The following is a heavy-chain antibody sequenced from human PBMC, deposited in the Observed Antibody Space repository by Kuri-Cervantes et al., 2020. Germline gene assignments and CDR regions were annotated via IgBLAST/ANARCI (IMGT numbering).Heavy chain of an antibody. D-gene: IGHD4-17*01. CDR2: IYHSGST. Sequence: SCAVSGGSISSGGYSWSWIRQPPGKGLEWIWYIYHSGSTYYNPSLKSRVTISVDTSKNQFSLKLGSVTAADTAVYYCARGGSTVTDSVAFDIWGQGTMVTVSS. V-gene: IGHV4-30-2*01. CDR1: GGSISSGGYS. CDR3: ARGGSTVTDSVAFDI. J-gene: IGHJ3*02.